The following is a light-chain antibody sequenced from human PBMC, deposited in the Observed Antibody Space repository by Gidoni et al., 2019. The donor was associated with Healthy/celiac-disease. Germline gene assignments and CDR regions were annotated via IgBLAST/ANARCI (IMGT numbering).Light chain of an antibody. V-gene: IGKV3-20*01. Sequence: EIVLTPSPGTLSLSPGERATLPCRASQSGSSSYLAWYQQKPGQAPRLLIYGASSRATGIPDRFSGSGSGTDFTLTISRLEPEDFAVYYCQQYGSSSWTFGQGTKVEIK. CDR2: GAS. CDR1: QSGSSSY. CDR3: QQYGSSSWT. J-gene: IGKJ1*01.